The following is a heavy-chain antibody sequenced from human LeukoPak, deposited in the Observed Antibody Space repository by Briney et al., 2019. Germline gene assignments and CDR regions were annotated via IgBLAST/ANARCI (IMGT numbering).Heavy chain of an antibody. Sequence: GGSLRLSCAASGFTFSSYAVHWVRQAPGKGLEYVSAISSNGGSTYYANSVKGRFTISRGNAKNSLYLQMNSLRAEDTAVYYCARYTTAGYSSGWYGPSFDYWGQGTLVTVSS. D-gene: IGHD6-19*01. V-gene: IGHV3-64*01. CDR1: GFTFSSYA. CDR2: ISSNGGST. CDR3: ARYTTAGYSSGWYGPSFDY. J-gene: IGHJ4*02.